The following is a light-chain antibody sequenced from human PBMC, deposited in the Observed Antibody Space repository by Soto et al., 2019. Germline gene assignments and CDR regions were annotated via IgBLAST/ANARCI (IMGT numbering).Light chain of an antibody. J-gene: IGKJ1*01. V-gene: IGKV3-15*01. Sequence: ERVMTQSPATLSVSPWEIATLSCRASQSVSSNLAWYQQKPGQAPRLLIYGASTRATGIPARFSGSGSGTEFTLTISSLQPDDFATYYCQQYKSYSRTFGQGTKVDIK. CDR1: QSVSSN. CDR3: QQYKSYSRT. CDR2: GAS.